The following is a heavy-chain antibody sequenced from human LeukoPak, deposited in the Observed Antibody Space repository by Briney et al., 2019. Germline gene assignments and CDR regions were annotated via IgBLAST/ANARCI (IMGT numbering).Heavy chain of an antibody. J-gene: IGHJ4*02. D-gene: IGHD3-3*01. CDR2: INPNSGGT. Sequence: GAXXKVSCKASGYTFTGYYMHWVRQAPGQGLEWMGWINPNSGGTNYAQKFQGRVTMTRDTSISTAYMELSRLRSDDTAVYYCARTLYYDFWMFDYWGQGTLVTVSS. V-gene: IGHV1-2*02. CDR1: GYTFTGYY. CDR3: ARTLYYDFWMFDY.